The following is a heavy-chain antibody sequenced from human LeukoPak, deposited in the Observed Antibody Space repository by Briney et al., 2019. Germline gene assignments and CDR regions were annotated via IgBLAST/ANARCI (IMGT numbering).Heavy chain of an antibody. D-gene: IGHD6-19*01. CDR1: GFTFSSYA. Sequence: GGSLRLSCAASGFTFSSYAMHWVRQAPGKGLEWVAVISYDGSIKYYADSVKGRFTISRDNSKNTLYLQTNSLRAEDTAVYYCARITVADPSDYWGQGTLVTVSS. CDR2: ISYDGSIK. J-gene: IGHJ4*02. V-gene: IGHV3-30-3*01. CDR3: ARITVADPSDY.